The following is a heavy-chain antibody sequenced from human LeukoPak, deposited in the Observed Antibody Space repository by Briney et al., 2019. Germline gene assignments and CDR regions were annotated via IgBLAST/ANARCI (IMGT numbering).Heavy chain of an antibody. D-gene: IGHD2-15*01. V-gene: IGHV4-61*09. J-gene: IGHJ4*02. CDR1: GGSISSGSYY. CDR3: ARVPGPKATPDY. Sequence: SETLSLTCTVSGGSISSGSYYWSWIRQPAGKGLEWIGHIYTSGSTKYNPSLKSRVTISVDTSKNQFSLKLSSVTAADTAVYYCARVPGPKATPDYWGQGTLVTVSS. CDR2: IYTSGST.